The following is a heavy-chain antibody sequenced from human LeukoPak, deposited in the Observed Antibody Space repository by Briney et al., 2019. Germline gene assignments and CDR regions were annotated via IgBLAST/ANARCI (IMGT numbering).Heavy chain of an antibody. J-gene: IGHJ4*02. CDR3: AREAVTRNYFDY. V-gene: IGHV3-33*01. D-gene: IGHD4-17*01. Sequence: GGSLRLSCAASGFTFSSYGMHWVRQAPGKGLEWVAVIWYDGSNKYYADSVKGRFTISRDNSKNTLYLQMNSLRAEDTAVYYCAREAVTRNYFDYWGQGTLVTVSS. CDR1: GFTFSSYG. CDR2: IWYDGSNK.